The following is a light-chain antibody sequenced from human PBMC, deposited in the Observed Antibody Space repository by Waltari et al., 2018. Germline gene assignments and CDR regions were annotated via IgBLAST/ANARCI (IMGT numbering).Light chain of an antibody. CDR3: FSYAGSRNWV. CDR1: NSDVGSYNL. V-gene: IGLV2-23*02. CDR2: EVT. Sequence: QSALTQAASVSGSPGQSITMSCTGTNSDVGSYNLVSWYQQNPGEAPKLRIFEVTKRPSGVSTRFSGSKSGNTASLTISGLQAEDEAHYYCFSYAGSRNWVFGGGTKLTVL. J-gene: IGLJ3*02.